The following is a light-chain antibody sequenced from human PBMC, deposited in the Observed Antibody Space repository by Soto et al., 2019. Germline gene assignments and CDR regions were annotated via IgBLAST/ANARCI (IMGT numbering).Light chain of an antibody. V-gene: IGLV2-8*01. CDR2: EVS. CDR1: SSDVGGYNY. J-gene: IGLJ1*01. Sequence: QSVLTQPPSASGSPGQSVTISCTGTSSDVGGYNYVSWYQQHPGKAPKLMIYEVSKRPSGVPDRFSGSKSGNTASLTVSGLRVEDEVVHSCSSSVGSHNFAFGRGT. CDR3: SSSVGSHNFA.